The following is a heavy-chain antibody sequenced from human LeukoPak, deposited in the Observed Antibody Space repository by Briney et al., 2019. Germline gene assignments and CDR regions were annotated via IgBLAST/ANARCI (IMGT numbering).Heavy chain of an antibody. Sequence: GESLQISCQGSGYPLTRHWIAWVRRMPGEGLEWMGVIYLGDSDTRSSPSFRGQVTISADKSISTAYLQWGSLRASDSAMYYCARLGPADGYNYRFFDYWGQGTLVTVSS. CDR3: ARLGPADGYNYRFFDY. D-gene: IGHD5-24*01. J-gene: IGHJ4*02. CDR1: GYPLTRHW. CDR2: IYLGDSDT. V-gene: IGHV5-51*01.